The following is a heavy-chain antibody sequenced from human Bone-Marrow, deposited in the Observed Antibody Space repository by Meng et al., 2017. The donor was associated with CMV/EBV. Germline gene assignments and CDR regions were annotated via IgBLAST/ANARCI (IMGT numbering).Heavy chain of an antibody. V-gene: IGHV4-34*01. CDR3: ARGGAVAGREAD. D-gene: IGHD6-19*01. CDR2: IDHNGGT. Sequence: SETLSLTCAVYGGSFSGYYWGWIRQPPGKGLEWSGEIDHNGGTNYSPSLKSRVTISVDTSKNQFSLKLSSVTAADTAVYYCARGGAVAGREADWGQGTRVTVS. J-gene: IGHJ4*02. CDR1: GGSFSGYY.